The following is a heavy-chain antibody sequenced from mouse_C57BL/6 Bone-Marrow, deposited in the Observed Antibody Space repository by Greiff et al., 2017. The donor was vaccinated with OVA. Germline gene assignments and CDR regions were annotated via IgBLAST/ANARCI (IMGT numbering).Heavy chain of an antibody. J-gene: IGHJ4*01. V-gene: IGHV1-76*01. CDR1: GYTFTDYY. Sequence: VKLMESGAELVRPGASVKLSCKASGYTFTDYYINWVKQRPGQGLEWIARIYPGSGNTYYNEKFKGKATLTAEKSSSTAYMQLSSLTSEDSAVYFCARWAAGGMDYWGQGTSVTVSS. CDR3: ARWAAGGMDY. CDR2: IYPGSGNT.